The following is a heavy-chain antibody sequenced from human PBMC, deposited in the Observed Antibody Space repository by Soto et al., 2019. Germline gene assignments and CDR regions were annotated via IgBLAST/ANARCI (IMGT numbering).Heavy chain of an antibody. CDR2: IIPIFGTA. J-gene: IGHJ4*02. CDR3: ARGVAARPSPFDY. V-gene: IGHV1-69*13. D-gene: IGHD6-6*01. CDR1: GGTFSSYA. Sequence: SVKVSCKASGGTFSSYAISWVRQAPGQGLEWMGGIIPIFGTANHAQKFQGRVTITADESTSTAYMELSSLRSEDTAVYYCARGVAARPSPFDYWGQGTLVTVSS.